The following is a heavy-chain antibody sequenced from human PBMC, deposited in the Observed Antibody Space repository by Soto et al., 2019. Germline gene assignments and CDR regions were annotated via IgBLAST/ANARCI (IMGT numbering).Heavy chain of an antibody. CDR1: GFTFSSYA. J-gene: IGHJ6*02. D-gene: IGHD6-19*01. Sequence: GGSLRLSCAASGFTFSSYAMRWVRQAPGKGLEWVAVISYDGSNKYYADSVKGRFTISRDNSKNTLYLQMNSLRAEDTAVYYCARGAATGYSSGWYNYYYGMDVWGQGTTVTVSS. CDR2: ISYDGSNK. CDR3: ARGAATGYSSGWYNYYYGMDV. V-gene: IGHV3-30-3*01.